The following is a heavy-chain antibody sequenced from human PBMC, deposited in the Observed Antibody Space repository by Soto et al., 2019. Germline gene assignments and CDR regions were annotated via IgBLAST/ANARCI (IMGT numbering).Heavy chain of an antibody. CDR3: ARHLDSPIFGVVLGYYFDY. J-gene: IGHJ4*02. CDR2: ISAYNGNT. Sequence: QVQLVQSGAEVKKPGASVKVSCKASGYTFTSYGISWVRQAPGQGLEWMGWISAYNGNTTYAQKLQGRVTMTTDTSPSTAYMEGSSLSSDDTAVYYCARHLDSPIFGVVLGYYFDYWGQGTLVTVSS. V-gene: IGHV1-18*01. CDR1: GYTFTSYG. D-gene: IGHD3-3*01.